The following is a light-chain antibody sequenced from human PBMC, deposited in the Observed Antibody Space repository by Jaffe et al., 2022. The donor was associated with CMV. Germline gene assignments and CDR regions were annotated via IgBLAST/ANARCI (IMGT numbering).Light chain of an antibody. V-gene: IGKV3-20*01. CDR2: GAS. CDR3: QQYNVSPWT. CDR1: QSVSSSY. J-gene: IGKJ1*01. Sequence: EIVLTQSPGTLSLSPGERATLSCRASQSVSSSYLAWYQQKPGQAPRLLIYGASSRATGIADRFSGSGSGTDFTLIISGLEPEDFAVYYCQQYNVSPWTFGQGTKVEVK.